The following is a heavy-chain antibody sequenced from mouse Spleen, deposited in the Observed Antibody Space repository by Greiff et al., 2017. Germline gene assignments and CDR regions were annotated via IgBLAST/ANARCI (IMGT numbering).Heavy chain of an antibody. CDR1: GYSITSDYA. CDR3: ARYYDYPAWFAY. J-gene: IGHJ3*01. D-gene: IGHD2-4*01. V-gene: IGHV3-2*02. CDR2: ISYSGST. Sequence: EVKLVESGPGLVKPSQSLSLTCTVTGYSITSDYAWNWIRQFPGNKLEWMGYISYSGSTSYNPSLKSRISITRDTSKNQFFLQLNSVTTEDTATYYCARYYDYPAWFAYWGQGTLVTVSA.